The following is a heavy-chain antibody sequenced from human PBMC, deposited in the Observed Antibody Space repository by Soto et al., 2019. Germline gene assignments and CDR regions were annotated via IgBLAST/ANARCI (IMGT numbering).Heavy chain of an antibody. J-gene: IGHJ4*02. CDR2: ISYDGSNK. Sequence: LRLSCAASGFTFSYYSMHWVRQAPGKGLEWVAVISYDGSNKYYADSVKGRFIISRDNSKNRLYLQMNSLRAEDTAVYYCAKGPPLDYWGQGTLVTVSS. CDR3: AKGPPLDY. CDR1: GFTFSYYS. V-gene: IGHV3-30*18.